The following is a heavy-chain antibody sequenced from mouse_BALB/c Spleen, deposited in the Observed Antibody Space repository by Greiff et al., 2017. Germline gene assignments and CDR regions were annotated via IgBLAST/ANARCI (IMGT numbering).Heavy chain of an antibody. CDR3: ARGGTTVVLDY. D-gene: IGHD1-1*01. CDR1: GYTFTSYY. CDR2: IYPGNVNT. J-gene: IGHJ2*01. V-gene: IGHV1S56*01. Sequence: QVQLKQSGPELVKPGASVRISCKASGYTFTSYYIHWVKQRPGQGLEWIGWIYPGNVNTKYNEKFKGKATLTADKSSSTAYMQLSSLTSEDSAVYFCARGGTTVVLDYWGQGTTLTVSS.